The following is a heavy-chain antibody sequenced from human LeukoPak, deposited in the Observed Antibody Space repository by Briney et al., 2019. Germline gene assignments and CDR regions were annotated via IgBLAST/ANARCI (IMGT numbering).Heavy chain of an antibody. D-gene: IGHD3-22*01. CDR3: ARSRYHDSSGYSEYFVFEI. CDR1: GGSITGYY. J-gene: IGHJ3*02. V-gene: IGHV4-59*01. CDR2: FFYRGKS. Sequence: PSETLSLTCSVSGGSITGYYWSWIRQPPGKELEWIGYFFYRGKSDYNPSLNSRVSISVDTSKNQFSLKLTSVTAADTAVYFCARSRYHDSSGYSEYFVFEIWGQGTMVTVSS.